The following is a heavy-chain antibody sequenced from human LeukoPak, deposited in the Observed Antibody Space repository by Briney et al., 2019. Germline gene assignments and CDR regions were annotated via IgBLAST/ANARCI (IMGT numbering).Heavy chain of an antibody. CDR2: ISWNSGSI. J-gene: IGHJ4*02. D-gene: IGHD3-22*01. Sequence: PGGSLRLSCAASGFTFDDYAMHWVRQAPGKGLEWVSGISWNSGSIGYADSVKGRFTISRDNAKNSLCLQMNSLRAEDTALYYCARSGLAYYYDSSGLYYWGQGTLVTVSS. CDR3: ARSGLAYYYDSSGLYY. V-gene: IGHV3-9*01. CDR1: GFTFDDYA.